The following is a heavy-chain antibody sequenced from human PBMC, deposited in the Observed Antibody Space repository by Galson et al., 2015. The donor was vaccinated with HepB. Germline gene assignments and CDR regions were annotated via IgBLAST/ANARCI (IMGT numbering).Heavy chain of an antibody. CDR1: GGSISSGAYY. J-gene: IGHJ4*02. CDR2: IYYSGST. Sequence: TVSGGSISSGAYYWNWIRQHPGKGLEWIGYIYYSGSTYYDPSLKSRVTISVDTSQNQFSLKLTSVTAADTAVYYCARASTAARFPEYWGQGTLVTVSS. CDR3: ARASTAARFPEY. D-gene: IGHD6-6*01. V-gene: IGHV4-31*03.